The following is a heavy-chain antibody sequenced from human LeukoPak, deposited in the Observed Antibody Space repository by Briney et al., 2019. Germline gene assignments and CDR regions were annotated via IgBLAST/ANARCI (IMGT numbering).Heavy chain of an antibody. D-gene: IGHD3-10*01. CDR3: ARGRGVGHNWFDP. J-gene: IGHJ5*02. Sequence: SETLSLTCAVYGGSFSGCYWSWIRQPPGKGLEWIGEINHSGSTNYNPSLKSRVTISVDTSKNQFSLKLSSVTAADTAVYYCARGRGVGHNWFDPWGQGTLVTVSS. CDR2: INHSGST. V-gene: IGHV4-34*01. CDR1: GGSFSGCY.